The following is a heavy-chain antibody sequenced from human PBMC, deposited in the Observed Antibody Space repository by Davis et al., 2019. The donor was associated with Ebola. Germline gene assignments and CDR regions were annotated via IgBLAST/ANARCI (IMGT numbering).Heavy chain of an antibody. CDR1: GGSISSYY. V-gene: IGHV4-34*01. CDR3: AREIWGYYYGMDV. Sequence: PSETLSLTCTVSGGSISSYYWSWIRQPPGKGLEWIGEINHSGSTNYNPSLKSRVTISVDTSKNQFSLKLSSVTAADTAVYYCAREIWGYYYGMDVWGQGTTVTVSS. D-gene: IGHD3-16*01. J-gene: IGHJ6*02. CDR2: INHSGST.